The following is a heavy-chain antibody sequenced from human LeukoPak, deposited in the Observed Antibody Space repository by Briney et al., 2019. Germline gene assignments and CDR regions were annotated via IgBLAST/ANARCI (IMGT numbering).Heavy chain of an antibody. CDR1: GYTFTGYY. Sequence: ASVKVSCKASGYTFTGYYMHWVRQAPGQGLEWMGWINPNSGGTNYAQKFQGRVTITRDTSISTAYMELSRLRSDDTAVYYCARGLEDCSSTSCFILAYWNYYYMDVWGKGTTVTVSS. CDR3: ARGLEDCSSTSCFILAYWNYYYMDV. V-gene: IGHV1-2*02. J-gene: IGHJ6*03. CDR2: INPNSGGT. D-gene: IGHD2-2*01.